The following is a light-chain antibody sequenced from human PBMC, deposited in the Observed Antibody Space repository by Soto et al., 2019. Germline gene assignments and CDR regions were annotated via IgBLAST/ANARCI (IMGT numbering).Light chain of an antibody. CDR2: AAS. J-gene: IGKJ4*01. Sequence: IHMTHSPSSLSASVSHRVTITCRPSQSISSYLNWYQQKPGKAPKLLIYAASSLQSGVPSRFSGSGSGTDFTLTISSLQPEDFATYYCQQSYSALLLTFGGGTKVDIK. CDR3: QQSYSALLLT. V-gene: IGKV1-39*01. CDR1: QSISSY.